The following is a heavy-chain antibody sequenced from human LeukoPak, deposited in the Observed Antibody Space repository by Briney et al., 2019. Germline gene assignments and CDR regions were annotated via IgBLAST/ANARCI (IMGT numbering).Heavy chain of an antibody. D-gene: IGHD2-2*01. CDR3: AGGNIVVVPAARGNDAFDI. Sequence: ASVKVSCKASGYTFTGYYMHWVRQAPGQGLEWMGWINPNSGGTNYAQKFQGRVTMTRDTSISTAYMELSRLRSDDTAVYYCAGGNIVVVPAARGNDAFDIWGQGTMVTVSS. CDR1: GYTFTGYY. V-gene: IGHV1-2*02. J-gene: IGHJ3*02. CDR2: INPNSGGT.